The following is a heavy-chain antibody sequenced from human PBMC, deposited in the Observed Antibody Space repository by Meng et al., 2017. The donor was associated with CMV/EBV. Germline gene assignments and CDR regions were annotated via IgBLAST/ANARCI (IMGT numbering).Heavy chain of an antibody. D-gene: IGHD3/OR15-3a*01. CDR2: ISSSSYT. CDR3: ARDRTGYPFDY. V-gene: IGHV3-11*05. CDR1: GFTFSDYY. J-gene: IGHJ4*02. Sequence: QVQLVESGGGVVKPGGSLRRSCAAAGFTFSDYYMSWLRQAPGKGLEWVSYISSSSYTNYADSVKGRFTISRDNAKNSLYRQMNSLRAEDTAVYYCARDRTGYPFDYWGQGTLVTVSS.